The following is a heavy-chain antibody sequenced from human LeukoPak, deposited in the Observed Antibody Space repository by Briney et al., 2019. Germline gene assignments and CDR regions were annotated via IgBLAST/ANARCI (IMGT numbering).Heavy chain of an antibody. CDR2: INHSGST. V-gene: IGHV4-34*01. D-gene: IGHD6-13*01. Sequence: ETLSLTCAVYGGSFSGYYWSWIRQPPGKGLEWIGEINHSGSTNYNPSLKSRVTISVDTSKNQFSLKLGSVTAADTAVYYCARSSSWRASDYWGQGTLVTVSS. CDR1: GGSFSGYY. CDR3: ARSSSWRASDY. J-gene: IGHJ4*02.